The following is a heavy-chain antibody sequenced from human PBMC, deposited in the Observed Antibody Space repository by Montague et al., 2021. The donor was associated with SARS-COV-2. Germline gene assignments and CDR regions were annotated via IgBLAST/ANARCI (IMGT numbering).Heavy chain of an antibody. J-gene: IGHJ4*02. D-gene: IGHD1-26*01. Sequence: YLRLSCAASGFTFSTYAMSWVRQAPGKGLEWVSAITGSGGGTYYAGSVKGRLTISKDNSKNMLYLQMNSLRAEDTAVYYCAKDQVYSGSYFADWGQGTLVTVSS. CDR3: AKDQVYSGSYFAD. V-gene: IGHV3-23*01. CDR1: GFTFSTYA. CDR2: ITGSGGGT.